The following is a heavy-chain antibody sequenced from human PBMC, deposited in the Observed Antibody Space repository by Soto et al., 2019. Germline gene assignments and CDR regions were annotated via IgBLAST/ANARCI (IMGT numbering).Heavy chain of an antibody. CDR2: ISNDGRNE. D-gene: IGHD4-17*01. Sequence: QVQLVESGGDVVQPGRSLRLSCAASGFTFSSYAMHWVRQAPGKGLEWVALISNDGRNEYYADSLKGRFTISRDNSKNTLFLQINSLRPEDTALYYCARKRDYGDYDYWGQGTLVTVSS. CDR1: GFTFSSYA. V-gene: IGHV3-30*04. CDR3: ARKRDYGDYDY. J-gene: IGHJ4*02.